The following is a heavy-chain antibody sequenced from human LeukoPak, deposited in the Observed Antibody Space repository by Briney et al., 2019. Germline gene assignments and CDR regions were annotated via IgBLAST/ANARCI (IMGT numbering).Heavy chain of an antibody. CDR3: ARPRSGGSGYLY. V-gene: IGHV3-74*01. CDR1: GFTFSSYW. D-gene: IGHD3-22*01. CDR2: INSDGSST. J-gene: IGHJ4*02. Sequence: HPGRSLRLSCAASGFTFSSYWMHWVRQAPGKGLVWVSRINSDGSSTSYADSVKGRFTISRDNAKNTLYLQMNSLRAEDTAVYYCARPRSGGSGYLYWGQGTLVTVSS.